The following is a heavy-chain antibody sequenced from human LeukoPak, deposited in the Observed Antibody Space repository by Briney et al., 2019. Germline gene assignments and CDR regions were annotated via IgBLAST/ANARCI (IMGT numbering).Heavy chain of an antibody. D-gene: IGHD3-22*01. Sequence: GRSLRLSCAASGFTLSSYAMSRVRQAPGKGLEWVSAISGSGGSTYYADSVKGRFTISRDNSKNTLYLQMNSLRAEDTAVYYCAKSITMIVVVTHYFDYWGQGILVTVSS. CDR2: ISGSGGST. CDR1: GFTLSSYA. J-gene: IGHJ4*02. CDR3: AKSITMIVVVTHYFDY. V-gene: IGHV3-23*01.